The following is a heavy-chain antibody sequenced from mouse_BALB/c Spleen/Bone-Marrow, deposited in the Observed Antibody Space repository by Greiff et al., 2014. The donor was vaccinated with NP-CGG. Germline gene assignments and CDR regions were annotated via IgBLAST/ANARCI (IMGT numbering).Heavy chain of an antibody. CDR2: IWGGGST. CDR3: ARTGNYPAWFAY. J-gene: IGHJ3*01. V-gene: IGHV2-6-4*01. CDR1: GFSLSRYS. Sequence: VKLMESGPGLVAPSQSLSITCTVSGFSLSRYSVHWVRQPPGKGLEWLGMIWGGGSTDYNSALKSRLSISKDNSKSQVFLKMNSRQTDDTAMYYWARTGNYPAWFAYWGQGTLVTVSA. D-gene: IGHD2-1*01.